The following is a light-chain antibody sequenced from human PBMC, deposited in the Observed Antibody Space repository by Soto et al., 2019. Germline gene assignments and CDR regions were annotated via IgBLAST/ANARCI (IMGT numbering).Light chain of an antibody. CDR1: QSVSSN. J-gene: IGKJ1*01. CDR2: AAS. Sequence: EIMMSQSPATLSVTPGERATLSCRASQSVSSNLAWYQQKPGQAPRLLIYAASTLQSGVPSRFSGSGSGTEFTLTISSLQPADFATYYCQQLNSYPTFGQATKL. V-gene: IGKV3-15*01. CDR3: QQLNSYPT.